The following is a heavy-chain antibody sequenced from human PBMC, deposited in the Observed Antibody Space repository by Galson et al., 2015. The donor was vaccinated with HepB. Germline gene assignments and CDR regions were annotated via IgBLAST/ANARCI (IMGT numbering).Heavy chain of an antibody. CDR1: GYTFTSYG. D-gene: IGHD1-7*01. CDR2: ISAYNGNT. J-gene: IGHJ6*02. CDR3: ARVRGWNYPYYYYGMDV. V-gene: IGHV1-18*04. Sequence: SVKVSCKASGYTFTSYGISWVRQAPGQGLEWMGWISAYNGNTNYAQKLQGRVTMTTDTSTSTAYMELRSLRSDDTAVYYCARVRGWNYPYYYYGMDVWGQGTTVTVSS.